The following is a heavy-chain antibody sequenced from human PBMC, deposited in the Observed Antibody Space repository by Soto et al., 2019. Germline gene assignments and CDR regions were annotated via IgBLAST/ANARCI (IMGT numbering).Heavy chain of an antibody. CDR2: FDPEDGET. V-gene: IGHV1-24*01. CDR3: ARTVHSGSSAFDS. J-gene: IGHJ3*02. D-gene: IGHD1-26*01. Sequence: ASVKVSCKVSGYTLTELSIHWVRQAPGKGLEWMGGFDPEDGETFYAQKFQGRVTMTEDTSTATAYMELSSLRSEDTAMYYCARTVHSGSSAFDSWGQGTMVTFSS. CDR1: GYTLTELS.